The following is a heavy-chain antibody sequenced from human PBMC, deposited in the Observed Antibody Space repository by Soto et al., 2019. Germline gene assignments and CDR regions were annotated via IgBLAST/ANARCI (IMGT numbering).Heavy chain of an antibody. V-gene: IGHV4-31*03. Sequence: PSETLSLTCTVSGASMSSGGYYWTWIRQSPGKGLEWIGYIYYSGSTYYNPSLESRVAISLDTSRSQFSLTLHSVTAADTAIYYCARDRHNNFFDPWGQGTLVPSPQ. CDR2: IYYSGST. CDR1: GASMSSGGYY. D-gene: IGHD6-6*01. CDR3: ARDRHNNFFDP. J-gene: IGHJ5*02.